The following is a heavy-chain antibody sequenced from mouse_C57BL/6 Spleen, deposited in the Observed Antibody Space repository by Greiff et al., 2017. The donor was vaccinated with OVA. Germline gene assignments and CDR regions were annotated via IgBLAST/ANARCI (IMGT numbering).Heavy chain of an antibody. CDR3: ARITTVVESWYFDV. V-gene: IGHV3-6*01. CDR1: GYSITSGYY. J-gene: IGHJ1*03. Sequence: EVKLQESGPGLVKPSQSLSLTCSVTGYSITSGYYWNWIRQFPGNKLEWMGYISYDGSNNYNPSLKNRISITRDTSKNQFFLKLNSVTTEDTATYYGARITTVVESWYFDVWGTGTTVTVSS. D-gene: IGHD1-1*01. CDR2: ISYDGSN.